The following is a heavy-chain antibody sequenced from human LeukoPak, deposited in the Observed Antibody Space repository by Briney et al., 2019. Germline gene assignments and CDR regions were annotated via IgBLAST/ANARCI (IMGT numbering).Heavy chain of an antibody. J-gene: IGHJ4*02. V-gene: IGHV4-34*01. CDR3: ARVAEGGVVVAATNNYYFDY. Sequence: SETLSLTCAVYGGSFTNYYWSWIRQPPGKGLEWIGEINHSGSTKYNPSLKSRVTISVDTSKNQFSLKLSSVTAADTAVYYCARVAEGGVVVAATNNYYFDYWGQGTLVTVSS. D-gene: IGHD2-15*01. CDR1: GGSFTNYY. CDR2: INHSGST.